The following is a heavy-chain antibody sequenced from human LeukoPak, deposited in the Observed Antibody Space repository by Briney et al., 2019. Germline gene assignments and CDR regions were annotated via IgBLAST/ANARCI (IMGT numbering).Heavy chain of an antibody. CDR2: IYYSGST. CDR3: ARDNWGWGYFDY. CDR1: GGSISSYY. D-gene: IGHD7-27*01. V-gene: IGHV4-59*01. Sequence: SETLSLTCTVSGGSISSYYWSWIRQPPGKGLEWIGYIYYSGSTNYNPSLKSRVTMSVDTSKNQFSLKLSSVTAAGTAVYYCARDNWGWGYFDYWGQGTLVTVSS. J-gene: IGHJ4*02.